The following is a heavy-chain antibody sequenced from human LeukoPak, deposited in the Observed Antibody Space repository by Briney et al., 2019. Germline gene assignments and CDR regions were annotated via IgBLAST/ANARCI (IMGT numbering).Heavy chain of an antibody. D-gene: IGHD2-8*02. CDR2: IFPGGGEI. Sequence: WGSLRLSCEASGFTFSTFAMIWVRQPPGKGLEWVSSIFPGGGEIHYADSVRGRFTISRDNSKNTLSLQMNSLRAEDTAIYYCATYRQVLLPFESWGQGTLVTVSS. V-gene: IGHV3-23*01. CDR1: GFTFSTFA. CDR3: ATYRQVLLPFES. J-gene: IGHJ4*02.